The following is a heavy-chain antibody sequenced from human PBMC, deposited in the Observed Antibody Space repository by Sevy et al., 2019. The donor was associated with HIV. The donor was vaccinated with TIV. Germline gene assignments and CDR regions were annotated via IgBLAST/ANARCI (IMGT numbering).Heavy chain of an antibody. CDR3: AQEDIRGYY. Sequence: GGSLRLSCVASGFNFRSYVMAWVRQTPGKGLEWVSSISDSGGYTYYADSVKGRFTISRDNSKNTLELQMYSLRDGDTAVYYCAQEDIRGYYWGQGTLVTVSS. CDR1: GFNFRSYV. J-gene: IGHJ4*02. CDR2: ISDSGGYT. V-gene: IGHV3-23*01. D-gene: IGHD3-10*01.